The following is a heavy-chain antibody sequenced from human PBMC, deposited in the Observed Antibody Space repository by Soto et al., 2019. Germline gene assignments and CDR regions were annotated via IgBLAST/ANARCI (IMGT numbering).Heavy chain of an antibody. J-gene: IGHJ4*02. CDR3: AKRVYGDYVWFDY. V-gene: IGHV3-23*01. CDR2: ISGDAGST. Sequence: EVQLLESGGGLVQPGGSLRLSCAASGFSFSDYAMSWVRQAPGKGLEWGSIISGDAGSTKYADSVKGRFTISRVNSKNTVYLQMNSLRAENTAVYYCAKRVYGDYVWFDYWGQGTLVTVSS. CDR1: GFSFSDYA. D-gene: IGHD4-17*01.